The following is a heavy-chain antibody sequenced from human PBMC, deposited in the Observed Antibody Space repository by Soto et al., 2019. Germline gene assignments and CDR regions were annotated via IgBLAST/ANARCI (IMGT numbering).Heavy chain of an antibody. CDR1: GGTFSSYA. Sequence: SVKVSCKASGGTFSSYAISWVRQAPGQGLEWMGGIIPIFGTANYAQKFQGRVTITADESTSTAYMELSSLRSEDTAVYYCARGMYQLRDEYFQHWGQGTLVTVSS. CDR3: ARGMYQLRDEYFQH. V-gene: IGHV1-69*13. D-gene: IGHD2-2*01. J-gene: IGHJ1*01. CDR2: IIPIFGTA.